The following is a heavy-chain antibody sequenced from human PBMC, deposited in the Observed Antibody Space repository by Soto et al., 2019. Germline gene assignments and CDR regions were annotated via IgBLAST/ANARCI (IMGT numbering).Heavy chain of an antibody. CDR1: GFTFSSYG. V-gene: IGHV3-30*03. CDR2: ISYDGSNK. Sequence: GGSLRLSCAASGFTFSSYGMHWVRQAPGKGLEWVAVISYDGSNKYYADSVKGRFTISRDNSKNTLYLQMNSLRAEDTAVYYCARSMKTGKNFDYWGQGTLVTVSS. CDR3: ARSMKTGKNFDY. D-gene: IGHD7-27*01. J-gene: IGHJ4*02.